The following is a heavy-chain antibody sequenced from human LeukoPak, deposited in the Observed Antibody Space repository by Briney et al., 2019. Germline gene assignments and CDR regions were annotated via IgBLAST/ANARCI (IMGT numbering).Heavy chain of an antibody. J-gene: IGHJ4*02. Sequence: SETLSLTCTVSGYSISSGYYWVWIRQPPGKGLEWIGSIYRSGSTNYNPSLKSRVTISVDTSNNQFSLKLSSVTAADTAVYYCASSIPGLTTVTASFDYWGQGTLVTVSS. D-gene: IGHD4-11*01. V-gene: IGHV4-38-2*02. CDR2: IYRSGST. CDR1: GYSISSGYY. CDR3: ASSIPGLTTVTASFDY.